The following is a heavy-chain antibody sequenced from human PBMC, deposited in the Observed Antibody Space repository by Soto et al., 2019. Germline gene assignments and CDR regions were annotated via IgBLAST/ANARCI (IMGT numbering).Heavy chain of an antibody. D-gene: IGHD1-1*01. V-gene: IGHV1-69*02. CDR2: IIPILGIA. J-gene: IGHJ4*02. CDR3: AGLEDMTGGD. Sequence: QVQLVQSGAEVKKPGSSVKVSCKASGGTFSSYTISWVRQAPGQGLEWMGRIIPILGIANYAQKFQGRVTSTPDKATSAAYMERSSLRSEDTAVYYSAGLEDMTGGDWGQGTLVTVSS. CDR1: GGTFSSYT.